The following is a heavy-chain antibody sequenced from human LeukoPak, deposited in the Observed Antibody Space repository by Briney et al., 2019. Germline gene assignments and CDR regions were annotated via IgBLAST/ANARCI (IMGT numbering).Heavy chain of an antibody. D-gene: IGHD3-3*01. CDR2: IYYTGST. CDR3: ASSTYYDFWSGKTFGY. Sequence: SETLSLTCTVSGGSISSYYWSWIRQPPGMGLEWIGYIYYTGSTNCSPSLKSRVTISVDTSKNQFSLKLSSVTAADTAVYYCASSTYYDFWSGKTFGYWGQGTLVTVSS. V-gene: IGHV4-59*12. J-gene: IGHJ4*02. CDR1: GGSISSYY.